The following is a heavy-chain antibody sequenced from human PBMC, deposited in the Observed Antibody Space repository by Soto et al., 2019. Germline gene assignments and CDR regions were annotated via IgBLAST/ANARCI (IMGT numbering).Heavy chain of an antibody. CDR2: ISSSSSTI. D-gene: IGHD3-22*01. CDR1: GFTFSSYS. CDR3: ARDRSSGYYYVNFDY. Sequence: PGGSLRLSCAASGFTFSSYSMNWVRQAPGKGLEWVSYISSSSSTIYYADSVKGRFTISRDNAKNSLYLQMNSLRGEDTAVYYCARDRSSGYYYVNFDYWGQGTLVTVS. V-gene: IGHV3-48*01. J-gene: IGHJ4*02.